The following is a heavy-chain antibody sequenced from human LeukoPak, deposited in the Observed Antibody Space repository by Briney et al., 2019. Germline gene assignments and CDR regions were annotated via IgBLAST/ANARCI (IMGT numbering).Heavy chain of an antibody. CDR2: MNPNSGNT. CDR3: ARGSYYYDSSGYYTGDY. CDR1: GYTFTGYY. J-gene: IGHJ4*02. Sequence: ASVKVSCKASGYTFTGYYMHWVRQATGQGLEWMGWMNPNSGNTGYAQKFQGRVTMTRNTSISTAYMELSSLRSEDTAVYYCARGSYYYDSSGYYTGDYWGQGTLVTVSS. V-gene: IGHV1-8*02. D-gene: IGHD3-22*01.